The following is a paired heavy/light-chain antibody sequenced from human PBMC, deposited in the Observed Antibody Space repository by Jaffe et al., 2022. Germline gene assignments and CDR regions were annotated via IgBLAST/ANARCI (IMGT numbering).Light chain of an antibody. CDR3: VLYMGGGIYI. V-gene: IGLV8-61*01. CDR1: SGSVSTSYS. Sequence: QTVVTQEPSFSVSPGGTVTLTCGLSSGSVSTSYSPSWYQQTPGQAPRTLIYSTNIRSSGVPDRFSGSILGNKAALTITGAQADDESDYYCVLYMGGGIYIFGSGTKVTVL. J-gene: IGLJ1*01. CDR2: STN.
Heavy chain of an antibody. Sequence: EGQLLESGGGLVQPGGSLRLSCAASGFTFSTYAMTWVRQAPGKGLEWVSGITGSGGSTYYADSVKGRFTMSRDSSKKTVYLQMNSLRAEDTAVYYCAKDGVSLYDIWSAYRTYHYYMDVWGKGTTVTVSS. J-gene: IGHJ6*03. V-gene: IGHV3-23*01. CDR3: AKDGVSLYDIWSAYRTYHYYMDV. D-gene: IGHD3-3*01. CDR1: GFTFSTYA. CDR2: ITGSGGST.